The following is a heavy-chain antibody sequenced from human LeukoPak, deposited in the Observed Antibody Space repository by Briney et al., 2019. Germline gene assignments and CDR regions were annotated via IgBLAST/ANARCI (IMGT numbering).Heavy chain of an antibody. J-gene: IGHJ4*02. CDR1: GYTFTSHY. V-gene: IGHV1-46*01. Sequence: ASVKVSCKASGYTFTSHYMHWVRHAPGQGLEWMGIIFPRGGSTSYAQKFQGTVTMTSDTSTTTGYMELSSLTSEDTAVYYCARAGMWYGFSEYWGQGTLVTVSS. D-gene: IGHD2-15*01. CDR2: IFPRGGST. CDR3: ARAGMWYGFSEY.